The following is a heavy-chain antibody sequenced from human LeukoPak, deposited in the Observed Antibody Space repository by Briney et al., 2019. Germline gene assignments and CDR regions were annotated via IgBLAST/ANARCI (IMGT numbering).Heavy chain of an antibody. J-gene: IGHJ5*02. D-gene: IGHD3-10*01. CDR3: ARGPYYYANP. V-gene: IGHV4-34*01. Sequence: SETLSLTCAVYGGSFSGYYWSWIRQPPGKGLEWIGEINHSGSTNYNPSLKSRVTTSVDTSKNQFSLKLSSVTAADTAVYYCARGPYYYANPWGQATLVTVSS. CDR2: INHSGST. CDR1: GGSFSGYY.